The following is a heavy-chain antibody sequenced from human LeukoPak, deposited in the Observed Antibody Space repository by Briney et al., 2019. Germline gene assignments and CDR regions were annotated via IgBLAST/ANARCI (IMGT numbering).Heavy chain of an antibody. CDR1: GGSISSGSYY. Sequence: PSQTLSLTCTVSGGSISSGSYYWSWIRQPAGKGLEWIGRIYTSGSTNYNPSLKSRVTISVDTSRNQFSLKLSSVTAADTAVYYCARELSGSYDAFDIWGQGTMVTVSS. CDR2: IYTSGST. V-gene: IGHV4-61*02. CDR3: ARELSGSYDAFDI. D-gene: IGHD1-26*01. J-gene: IGHJ3*02.